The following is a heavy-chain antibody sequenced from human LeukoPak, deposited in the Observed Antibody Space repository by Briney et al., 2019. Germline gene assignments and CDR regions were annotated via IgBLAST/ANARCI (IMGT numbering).Heavy chain of an antibody. D-gene: IGHD6-19*01. V-gene: IGHV3-9*03. CDR2: ISWKRGNI. CDR3: AKVRGGSSGGYDYSGPLDY. Sequence: GGSLRLSCAASVFTFDDYAMHWVRQAPGKGGKWGSGISWKRGNILYADSVKGRFTISRHNAKNSLYLKMNSLGAEDMDLYYCAKVRGGSSGGYDYSGPLDYWGQGTLVTVSS. CDR1: VFTFDDYA. J-gene: IGHJ4*02.